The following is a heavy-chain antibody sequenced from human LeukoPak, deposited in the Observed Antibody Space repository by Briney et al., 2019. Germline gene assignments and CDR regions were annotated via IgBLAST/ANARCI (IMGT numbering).Heavy chain of an antibody. CDR2: ISYDGSNK. J-gene: IGHJ4*02. D-gene: IGHD6-13*01. CDR3: AKSPGSSSWYGFDY. CDR1: GFTFSSYA. V-gene: IGHV3-30-3*02. Sequence: GGSLRLSCAASGFTFSSYAMHWVRQAPGKGLEWVAVISYDGSNKYYADSVKGRFTISRDNAKNSLYLQMNSLRVEDTAVYYCAKSPGSSSWYGFDYWGQGTLVTVSS.